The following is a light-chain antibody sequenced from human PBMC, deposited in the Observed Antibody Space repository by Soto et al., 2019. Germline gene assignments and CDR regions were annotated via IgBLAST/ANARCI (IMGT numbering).Light chain of an antibody. Sequence: EIVLTQFPGALSLSPGERVTLSCRASQTVSNTYLAWYQQKSGQAPKFLIHGASNRATGIPDRFSGSGSGTDFTLTISRLEPEDFAVYSCQQYGALPPTFGGGTKVEIK. J-gene: IGKJ4*01. CDR1: QTVSNTY. CDR2: GAS. CDR3: QQYGALPPT. V-gene: IGKV3-20*01.